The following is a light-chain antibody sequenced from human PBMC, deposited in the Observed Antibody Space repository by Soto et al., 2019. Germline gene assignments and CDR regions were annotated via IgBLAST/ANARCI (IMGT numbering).Light chain of an antibody. V-gene: IGLV1-51*01. J-gene: IGLJ2*01. CDR1: RSNIGTKT. CDR2: DNN. CDR3: ATWDGSLPGEV. Sequence: QSVLIQPPSVSGTPGQRVAIACSGGRSNIGTKTVNWYQNLPGTAPKLLIYDNNKRPSGIPDRFSGSKSGTSGTLDITGLQTGDEADYYCATWDGSLPGEVFGGGTKVTVL.